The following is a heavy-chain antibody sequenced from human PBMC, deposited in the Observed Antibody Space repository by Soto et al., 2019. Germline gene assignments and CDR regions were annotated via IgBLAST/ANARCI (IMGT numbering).Heavy chain of an antibody. Sequence: QVQLQESGPGLVKPSGTLSLTCAVSSGSISRSNWWSWVRQPPGKGLEWIGDIYPSGSTNYNPSLKTRVTISVDKSKNQFSLKLSSVPAADTAVYYCAGVAGVVTAVGYFDYWGQGTLVTVSS. CDR3: AGVAGVVTAVGYFDY. D-gene: IGHD2-21*02. V-gene: IGHV4-4*02. CDR2: IYPSGST. CDR1: SGSISRSNW. J-gene: IGHJ4*02.